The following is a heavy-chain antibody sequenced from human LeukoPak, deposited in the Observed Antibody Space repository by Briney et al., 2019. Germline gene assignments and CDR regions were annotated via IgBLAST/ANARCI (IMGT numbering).Heavy chain of an antibody. CDR3: AKYGHSPFFDS. V-gene: IGHV4-39*07. CDR1: GGSISSSSYY. D-gene: IGHD4-17*01. Sequence: SETLSLTCTVSGGSISSSSYYWGWIRQPPGKGLEWIGSIYYSGSTYYNPSLKSRVTISVDTSKNQFSLKLSSVTAADTAVYYCAKYGHSPFFDSWGQGTLVTVSS. CDR2: IYYSGST. J-gene: IGHJ4*02.